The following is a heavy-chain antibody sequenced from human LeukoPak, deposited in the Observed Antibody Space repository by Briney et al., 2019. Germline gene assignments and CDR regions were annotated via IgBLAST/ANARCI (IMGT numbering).Heavy chain of an antibody. D-gene: IGHD6-6*01. CDR3: ARVASSSSSFDP. J-gene: IGHJ5*02. CDR1: GGSISSYY. V-gene: IGHV4-59*12. Sequence: SKTLSLTCTVSGGSISSYYWSWIRQPPGKGLEWIGYIYHSGSTYYNPSLKSRVTISVDRSKNQFSLKLSSVTAADTAVYYCARVASSSSSFDPWGQGTLVTVSS. CDR2: IYHSGST.